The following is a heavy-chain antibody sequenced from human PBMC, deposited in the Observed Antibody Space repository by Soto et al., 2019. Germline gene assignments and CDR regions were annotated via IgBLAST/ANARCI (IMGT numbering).Heavy chain of an antibody. V-gene: IGHV1-69*01. J-gene: IGHJ4*02. CDR1: GGTFSTFG. Sequence: QVQLVQSGTELKKTGSSVKVSCKASGGTFSTFGTSWRRQPPGQGLEWMGGIIPFFGTARYPEKFEDRISITAVDSTNAPYMDLRSLTSEDTAIYYCAKSAPMDAGDKYYYDFWGEGALVTVAS. D-gene: IGHD4-17*01. CDR2: IIPFFGTA. CDR3: AKSAPMDAGDKYYYDF.